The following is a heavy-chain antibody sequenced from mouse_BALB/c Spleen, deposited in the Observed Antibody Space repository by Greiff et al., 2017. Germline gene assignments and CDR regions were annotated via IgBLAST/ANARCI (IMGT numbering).Heavy chain of an antibody. CDR1: GFSLTGYG. CDR2: IWGDGST. D-gene: IGHD2-4*01. J-gene: IGHJ3*01. Sequence: VQLQESGPGLVAPSQSLSITCTASGFSLTGYGVNWVRQPPGKGLEWLGMIWGDGSTDYNSALKSRLSISKDNSKSQVFLKMNSLQTDDTARYYCSRDSYEYEAAWFAYWGQGTLVTVSA. V-gene: IGHV2-6-7*01. CDR3: SRDSYEYEAAWFAY.